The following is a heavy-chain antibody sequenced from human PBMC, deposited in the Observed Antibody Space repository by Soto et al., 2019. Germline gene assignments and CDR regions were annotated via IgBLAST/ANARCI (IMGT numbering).Heavy chain of an antibody. CDR1: SGSMSSSLNH. V-gene: IGHV4-39*01. Sequence: SETLSLTCIVSSGSMSSSLNHWGWIRQPPGKGLEWIGNINYSGSTYYNPSLQSRVAISADTPNNQLSLRLSPVTAADTAVYYCGRQPGHCGSTTCFGYYSVDVWGQGTTVTVSS. J-gene: IGHJ6*02. CDR3: GRQPGHCGSTTCFGYYSVDV. CDR2: INYSGST. D-gene: IGHD2-2*01.